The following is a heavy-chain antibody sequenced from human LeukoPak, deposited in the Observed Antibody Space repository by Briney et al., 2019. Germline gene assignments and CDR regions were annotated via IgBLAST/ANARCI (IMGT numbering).Heavy chain of an antibody. D-gene: IGHD4-17*01. J-gene: IGHJ4*02. Sequence: HPGGSLRLSCAASGFTFSSYAMNWVRQAPGKGLEWVSAISGSGAGTYYADSVKGRFTISRDNSKNTLYLQMNSLRAEDTAVYYCAKEVSRVTTFYFDYWGQGTLVTVSS. V-gene: IGHV3-23*01. CDR1: GFTFSSYA. CDR2: ISGSGAGT. CDR3: AKEVSRVTTFYFDY.